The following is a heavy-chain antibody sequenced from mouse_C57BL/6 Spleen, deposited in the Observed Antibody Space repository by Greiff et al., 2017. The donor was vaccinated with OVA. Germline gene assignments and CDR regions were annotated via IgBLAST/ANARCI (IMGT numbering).Heavy chain of an antibody. CDR1: GFTFSDAW. V-gene: IGHV6-6*01. D-gene: IGHD1-1*01. Sequence: EVKLLESGGGLVQPGGSMKLSCAASGFTFSDAWMDWVRQSPEKGLEWVAEIRNKANNHATYYAESVKGRFTISRDDSKSSVYLQMNSLRAEDTGIYYCTRASTVVATGAMDYWGQGTSVTVSS. CDR2: IRNKANNHAT. J-gene: IGHJ4*01. CDR3: TRASTVVATGAMDY.